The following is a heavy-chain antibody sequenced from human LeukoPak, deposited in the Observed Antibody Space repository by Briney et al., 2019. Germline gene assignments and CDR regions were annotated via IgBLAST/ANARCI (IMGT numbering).Heavy chain of an antibody. J-gene: IGHJ6*03. CDR2: FYTSGHT. CDR1: GGSINSGSYY. V-gene: IGHV4-61*09. Sequence: KASQTLSLTCTVSGGSINSGSYYWSWIRQPAGKGLEWMGHFYTSGHTSYNPSLKSRVTISVETSKNQFSLKMNSVTAADTAVYYCARGVHGYSYGYVPWELYSYMDVWGKGTTVSISS. D-gene: IGHD5-18*01. CDR3: ARGVHGYSYGYVPWELYSYMDV.